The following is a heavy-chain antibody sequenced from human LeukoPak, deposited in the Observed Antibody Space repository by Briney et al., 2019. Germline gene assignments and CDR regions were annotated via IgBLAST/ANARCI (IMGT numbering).Heavy chain of an antibody. CDR1: GYTFTSYY. CDR2: INPSSGST. V-gene: IGHV1-46*01. Sequence: ASVKVSCKASGYTFTSYYMHWVRQAPGQGLEWMGIINPSSGSTSYAQKFQGRVTMTRDTSTSTVYMELSSLRSEDTAVYYCARGYCSSTSCDAFDIWGQGTMVTVSS. D-gene: IGHD2-2*01. CDR3: ARGYCSSTSCDAFDI. J-gene: IGHJ3*02.